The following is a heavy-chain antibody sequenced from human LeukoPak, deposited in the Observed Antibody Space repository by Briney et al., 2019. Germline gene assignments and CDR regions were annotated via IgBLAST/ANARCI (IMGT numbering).Heavy chain of an antibody. CDR2: IHVSEST. Sequence: SETLSLTCTISGDSISGSEYYWGWIRQPPGKEREWIRSIHVSESTYYDPSLYSRVTISVDTSKNQFSLKLSSVTAADTAVYYCATSIVVVPAAPPDRFDPWGQGTLVTVSS. CDR1: GDSISGSEYY. CDR3: ATSIVVVPAAPPDRFDP. J-gene: IGHJ5*02. V-gene: IGHV4-39*01. D-gene: IGHD2-2*01.